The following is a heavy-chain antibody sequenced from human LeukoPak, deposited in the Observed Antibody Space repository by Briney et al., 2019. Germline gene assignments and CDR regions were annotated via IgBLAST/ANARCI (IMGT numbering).Heavy chain of an antibody. D-gene: IGHD3-10*01. CDR3: ARELITMVRGTIYYYYGMDV. Sequence: GGSLRLFCAASGFTFSDYYMSWIRQAPGKGLEWVSYISSSCSTIYYADSVKGRFTISRDNAKNSLYLQMNSLRAEDTAVYYCARELITMVRGTIYYYYGMDVWGQGTTVTVSS. J-gene: IGHJ6*02. CDR1: GFTFSDYY. CDR2: ISSSCSTI. V-gene: IGHV3-11*01.